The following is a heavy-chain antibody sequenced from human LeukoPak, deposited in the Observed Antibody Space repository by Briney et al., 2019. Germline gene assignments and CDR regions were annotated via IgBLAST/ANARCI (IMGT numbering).Heavy chain of an antibody. CDR1: GFTFNTYG. Sequence: PGRSLRLSCAASGFTFNTYGMHWVRQAPGKGLEWVGFIRNKAHGGTTEYAASVKGRFTISRDDSKNTLYLQMNSLKTEDTAVYYCTTESGNDFWSGYYFYMDVWGKGTTVTVSS. CDR3: TTESGNDFWSGYYFYMDV. CDR2: IRNKAHGGTT. J-gene: IGHJ6*03. V-gene: IGHV3-49*04. D-gene: IGHD3-3*01.